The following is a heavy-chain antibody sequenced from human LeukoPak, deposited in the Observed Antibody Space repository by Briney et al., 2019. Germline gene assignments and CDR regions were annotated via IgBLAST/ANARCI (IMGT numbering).Heavy chain of an antibody. V-gene: IGHV3-30*03. CDR3: ARDEYGGEDIVVVPAAITGYGMDV. CDR2: ISYDGSNK. Sequence: PGRSLRLSCAASGFTFSSYGMHWVRQAPGKRLEWVAVISYDGSNKYYADSVKGRFTISRDNSKNTLYLQMNSLRAEDTAVYCCARDEYGGEDIVVVPAAITGYGMDVWGQGTTVTVSS. J-gene: IGHJ6*02. D-gene: IGHD2-2*01. CDR1: GFTFSSYG.